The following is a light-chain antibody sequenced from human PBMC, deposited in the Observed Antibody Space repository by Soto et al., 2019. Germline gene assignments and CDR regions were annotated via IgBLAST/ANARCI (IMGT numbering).Light chain of an antibody. J-gene: IGKJ2*04. Sequence: DIQMTQSPSSLSASVGDRVTITCRASQSILRYLNWYQQKPGKAPKLLIYGTSTLHSGVPSRFSGSGSGTDFTLTITTLQPEDFAPYYCQQTYTTPCSFGQGTKLETK. CDR2: GTS. V-gene: IGKV1-39*01. CDR3: QQTYTTPCS. CDR1: QSILRY.